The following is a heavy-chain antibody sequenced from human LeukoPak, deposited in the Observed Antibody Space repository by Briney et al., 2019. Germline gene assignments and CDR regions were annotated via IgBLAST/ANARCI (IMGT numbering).Heavy chain of an antibody. Sequence: GGSLRLSCAASGFTFDDYAMHWVRQAPGKDLEWVSGISWNSGSIGYADSVKGRFTISRDNAKNSLYLQMNSLRAEDTALYYCARVVAAAGPYYYGMDVWGQGTTVTVSS. CDR2: ISWNSGSI. CDR1: GFTFDDYA. V-gene: IGHV3-9*01. D-gene: IGHD6-13*01. CDR3: ARVVAAAGPYYYGMDV. J-gene: IGHJ6*02.